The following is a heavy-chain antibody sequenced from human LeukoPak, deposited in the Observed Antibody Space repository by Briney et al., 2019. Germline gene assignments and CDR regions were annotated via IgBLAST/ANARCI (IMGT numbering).Heavy chain of an antibody. CDR2: IIPIFGTA. CDR1: GGTFSSYA. D-gene: IGHD3-22*01. CDR3: ARGPNYYDSRVSDY. J-gene: IGHJ4*02. Sequence: GASVKVSCKASGGTFSSYAISWVRQAPGQGLEWMGGIIPIFGTANYAQKFQGRVTITADESTSTAYMELSSLRPEDTAVYYCARGPNYYDSRVSDYWGQGTLVTVSS. V-gene: IGHV1-69*13.